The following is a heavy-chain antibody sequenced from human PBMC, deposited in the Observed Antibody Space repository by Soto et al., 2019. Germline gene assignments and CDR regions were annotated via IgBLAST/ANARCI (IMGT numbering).Heavy chain of an antibody. J-gene: IGHJ6*02. CDR2: ISYDGSNR. CDR3: ARDRIQYDFWSGYHPYYYYGMDV. D-gene: IGHD3-3*01. Sequence: QVQLVESGGGVVQPGRSLRLSFAASGFTFSSYAMHWVRQAPGNVLEWVAVISYDGSNRYYADSVKGRFTISRDNSKNTLDLRMNSLRAEDTAVYYCARDRIQYDFWSGYHPYYYYGMDVWGQGTTVTVSS. CDR1: GFTFSSYA. V-gene: IGHV3-30-3*01.